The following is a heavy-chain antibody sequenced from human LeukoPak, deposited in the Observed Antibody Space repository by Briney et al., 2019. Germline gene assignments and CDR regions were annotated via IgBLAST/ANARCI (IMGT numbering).Heavy chain of an antibody. J-gene: IGHJ4*02. Sequence: PGGSLRLSCAASGFTFSSYSMNWVRQAPGKGLEWVSSISSSSSYIYYADSVKGRFTISRDNAKNSLYLQMNSLRAEGTAVYYCAREAYGGNSDGTFDYWGQGTLVTVSS. CDR1: GFTFSSYS. D-gene: IGHD4-23*01. CDR2: ISSSSSYI. CDR3: AREAYGGNSDGTFDY. V-gene: IGHV3-21*01.